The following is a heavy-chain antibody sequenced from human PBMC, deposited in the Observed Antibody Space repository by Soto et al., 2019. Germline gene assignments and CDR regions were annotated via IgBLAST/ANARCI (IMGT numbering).Heavy chain of an antibody. CDR3: ARGGTGSLDY. V-gene: IGHV3-21*01. J-gene: IGHJ4*02. D-gene: IGHD3-16*01. Sequence: EVQLVESGGGLVKPGGSLRLSCAASGFTFRSYSMNWVRQAPGKGLEWVSSISVSSSHIYYADSVKGRFTISRDNAKNSLYLQMNSLRAEDPAVYYCARGGTGSLDYSGQGTPVTVSS. CDR1: GFTFRSYS. CDR2: ISVSSSHI.